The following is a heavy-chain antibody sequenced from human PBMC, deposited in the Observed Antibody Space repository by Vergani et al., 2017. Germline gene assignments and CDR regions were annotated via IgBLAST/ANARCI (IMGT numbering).Heavy chain of an antibody. Sequence: QVQLVQSGAEVKKPGASVKVSCKASGGTFSSYAISWVRQAPGQGLEWMGRIIPIFGTANYAQKFQGRVTITADESTSTAYMELSSLRSEDTAVYYCARDGGYCSGGSCYSTYYYGIDVWSQGTTVTVSS. V-gene: IGHV1-69*13. CDR1: GGTFSSYA. D-gene: IGHD2-15*01. CDR3: ARDGGYCSGGSCYSTYYYGIDV. CDR2: IIPIFGTA. J-gene: IGHJ6*02.